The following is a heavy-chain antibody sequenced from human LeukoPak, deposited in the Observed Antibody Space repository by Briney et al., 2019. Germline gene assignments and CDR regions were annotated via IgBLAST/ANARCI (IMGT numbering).Heavy chain of an antibody. D-gene: IGHD1-26*01. Sequence: GGSLRLSCAASGFTFSNYWMGWVRQAPGKRPEWVANMNIDGSEKYYADSVKGRFSISRDNARDSVYLQMASLRVEDTAVYYCARDPVEWELLLDYWGQGTLVTVSS. J-gene: IGHJ4*02. V-gene: IGHV3-7*01. CDR2: MNIDGSEK. CDR3: ARDPVEWELLLDY. CDR1: GFTFSNYW.